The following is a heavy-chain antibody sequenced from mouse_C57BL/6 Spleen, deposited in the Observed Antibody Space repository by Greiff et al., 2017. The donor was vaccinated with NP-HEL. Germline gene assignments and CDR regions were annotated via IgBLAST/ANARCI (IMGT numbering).Heavy chain of an antibody. J-gene: IGHJ4*01. D-gene: IGHD2-5*01. Sequence: VQLVESGPGLVQPSQSLSITCTVSGFSLTSYGVHWVRQSPGKGLEWLGVIWSGGSTDYNAAFISRLSISKDNSKSQVFFKMNSLQADDTAVYYCARLYSNYGYAMDYWGQGTSVTVSS. V-gene: IGHV2-2*01. CDR2: IWSGGST. CDR3: ARLYSNYGYAMDY. CDR1: GFSLTSYG.